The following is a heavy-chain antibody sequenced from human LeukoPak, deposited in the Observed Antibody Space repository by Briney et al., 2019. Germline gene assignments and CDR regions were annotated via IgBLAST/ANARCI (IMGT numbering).Heavy chain of an antibody. CDR1: GGSISSYY. CDR2: IYYSVST. D-gene: IGHD3-9*01. CDR3: ASYDILTGPDY. V-gene: IGHV4-59*01. J-gene: IGHJ4*02. Sequence: SETLSLTCTVSGGSISSYYWSWIRQPPGKGLEWIGYIYYSVSTNYNPSLKSRVTISVDTSKNQFSLKLSSVTAADTAVYYCASYDILTGPDYWGQGTLVTVSS.